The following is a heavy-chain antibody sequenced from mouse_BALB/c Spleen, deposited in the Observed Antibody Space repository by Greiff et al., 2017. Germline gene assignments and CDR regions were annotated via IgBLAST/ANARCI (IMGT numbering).Heavy chain of an antibody. CDR1: GFSLTSYG. J-gene: IGHJ3*01. V-gene: IGHV2-9*02. Sequence: VQGVESGPGLVAPSQSLSITCTVSGFSLTSYGVHWVRQPPGKGLEWLGVIWAGGSTNYNSALMSRLSISKDNSKSQVFLKMNSLQTDDTAMYYCARDRGKREAWFAYWGQGTLVTVSA. CDR2: IWAGGST. D-gene: IGHD2-1*01. CDR3: ARDRGKREAWFAY.